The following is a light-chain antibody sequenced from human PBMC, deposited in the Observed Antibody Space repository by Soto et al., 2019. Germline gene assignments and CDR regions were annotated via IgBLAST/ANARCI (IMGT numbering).Light chain of an antibody. J-gene: IGLJ1*01. Sequence: QSALTQPASVSGSPGQSITSSCTGSSSDVGGYNYVSWYQQHPGKAPKLMIFEVTDRPSGVSNRFSGSKSGNTASLTISGLQAEDEADYYCNSYTSRSTYVFGTGTKVT. CDR2: EVT. CDR3: NSYTSRSTYV. V-gene: IGLV2-14*01. CDR1: SSDVGGYNY.